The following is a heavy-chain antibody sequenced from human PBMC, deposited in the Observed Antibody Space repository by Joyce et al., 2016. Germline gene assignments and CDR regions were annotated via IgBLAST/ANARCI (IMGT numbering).Heavy chain of an antibody. CDR3: ARGRKAGATTYWFDP. V-gene: IGHV4-34*01. Sequence: QVELQQWGAGLLQPSETLSLTCALHGGSLSDYYWSWVRQTPGTGLEWIGEVCQTGSAKYTPSLKSRVTMSVDTSKTQFSLKLKSVTAADTAVYYCARGRKAGATTYWFDPWGQGTLVTVSS. CDR1: GGSLSDYY. D-gene: IGHD1-26*01. CDR2: VCQTGSA. J-gene: IGHJ5*02.